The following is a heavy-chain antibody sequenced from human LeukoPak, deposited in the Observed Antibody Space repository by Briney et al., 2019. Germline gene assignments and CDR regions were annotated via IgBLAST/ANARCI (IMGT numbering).Heavy chain of an antibody. D-gene: IGHD6-19*01. CDR2: ISSSGSST. CDR1: GSTFSDYY. Sequence: GGSLRLSCAASGSTFSDYYMSWFRQAPGKGLEWVTYISSSGSSTYYADSVKGRFTISRDNARNSLYLQMNSLRAEDTAVYYCVRSSSGSLGGSWGQGTLVTVSS. J-gene: IGHJ5*02. CDR3: VRSSSGSLGGS. V-gene: IGHV3-11*01.